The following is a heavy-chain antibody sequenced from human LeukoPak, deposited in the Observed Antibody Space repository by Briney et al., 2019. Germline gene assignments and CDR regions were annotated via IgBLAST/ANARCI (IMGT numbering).Heavy chain of an antibody. CDR2: ISYDGSNK. CDR1: GXTFSSYG. CDR3: AKVASGSYAFDP. Sequence: PGGSLRLSCAASGXTFSSYGMHWVRQAPGKGLEWVAVISYDGSNKYYAGSVKGRFTISRDNSKNTLYLQMNSLRAEDTAVYYCAKVASGSYAFDPWGQGTLVTASS. J-gene: IGHJ5*02. V-gene: IGHV3-30*18. D-gene: IGHD3-16*01.